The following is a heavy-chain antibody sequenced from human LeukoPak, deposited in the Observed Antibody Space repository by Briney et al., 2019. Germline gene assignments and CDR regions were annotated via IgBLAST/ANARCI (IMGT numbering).Heavy chain of an antibody. CDR2: FDPEDGET. CDR1: GYTLTELS. CDR3: ATPTLSDGVLTYYFDY. D-gene: IGHD4-17*01. Sequence: ASVKVSCKVSGYTLTELSMHWVRQAPGKGLEWMGGFDPEDGETIYAQKFQGRVTMTEDTSTDTAYMELSSLRSEDTAVYYCATPTLSDGVLTYYFDYWGQGTLVTVSS. V-gene: IGHV1-24*01. J-gene: IGHJ4*02.